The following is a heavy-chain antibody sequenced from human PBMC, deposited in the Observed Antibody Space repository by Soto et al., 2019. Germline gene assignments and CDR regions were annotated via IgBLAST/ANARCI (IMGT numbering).Heavy chain of an antibody. Sequence: ASVKVSCKASGYTFTSYDINWVRQATGQGLEWMGWMNPNSGNTGYAQKFQGRVTMTRNTSISTAYMELSSLRSEDTAVYYCARPTHGYCPTTSCLPMNYGMDVWGQGTTVTVSS. CDR3: ARPTHGYCPTTSCLPMNYGMDV. CDR2: MNPNSGNT. D-gene: IGHD2-2*01. J-gene: IGHJ6*02. CDR1: GYTFTSYD. V-gene: IGHV1-8*01.